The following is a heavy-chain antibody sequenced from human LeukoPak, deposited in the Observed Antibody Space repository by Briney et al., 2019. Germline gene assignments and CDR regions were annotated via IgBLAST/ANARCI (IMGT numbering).Heavy chain of an antibody. CDR2: INPSGGST. D-gene: IGHD4-17*01. CDR3: ARDRDYGDLFDY. Sequence: ASVKVSCKASGYTFTSYYIDWVRQAPGQGLEWMGVINPSGGSTRYAQKFQGRVTMTRDTSTSTVYMELSSLRSEDTAVYYCARDRDYGDLFDYWGQGTLVTVSS. CDR1: GYTFTSYY. J-gene: IGHJ4*02. V-gene: IGHV1-46*01.